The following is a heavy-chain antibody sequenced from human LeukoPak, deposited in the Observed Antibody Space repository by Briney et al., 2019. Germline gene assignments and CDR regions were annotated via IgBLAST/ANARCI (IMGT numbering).Heavy chain of an antibody. CDR2: IYTSGST. Sequence: SETLSLTCTVSAGSISSYYWSWIRQPAGKGLEWIGRIYTSGSTNYNPSLKSRVTMSVDTSKNQFSLKLSSVTAADTAVYYCARDLAHPVVTANWFDPWGQGTLVTVSS. CDR3: ARDLAHPVVTANWFDP. J-gene: IGHJ5*02. D-gene: IGHD2-21*02. V-gene: IGHV4-4*07. CDR1: AGSISSYY.